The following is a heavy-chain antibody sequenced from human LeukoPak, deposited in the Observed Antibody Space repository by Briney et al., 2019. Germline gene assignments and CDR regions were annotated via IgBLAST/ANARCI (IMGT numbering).Heavy chain of an antibody. D-gene: IGHD3-22*01. CDR1: GFTFSSYS. Sequence: PGGSLRLSCAASGFTFSSYSMNWVRQAPGEGLEWVSSVSSSGSYIYSADPVKGRFTISRDNAKNSLYLQMNSLRAEDTAVYYCARSDYYDTSGYSDYWGQGTLVTVSS. J-gene: IGHJ4*02. V-gene: IGHV3-21*01. CDR2: VSSSGSYI. CDR3: ARSDYYDTSGYSDY.